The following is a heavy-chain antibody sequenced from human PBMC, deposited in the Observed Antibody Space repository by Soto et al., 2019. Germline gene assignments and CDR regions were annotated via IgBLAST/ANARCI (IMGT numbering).Heavy chain of an antibody. J-gene: IGHJ6*01. CDR2: IIPIFGTA. V-gene: IGHV1-69*06. D-gene: IGHD6-6*01. Sequence: GDSVEVSCKASGGPFSSYAISLVRQAPGQGLEWMGGIIPIFGTANYAQKFQGRVTITADKSTSTAYMELSSLRSEETAVYYCARRKQLVGYYYYGMDVWGQGTTVTVSS. CDR1: GGPFSSYA. CDR3: ARRKQLVGYYYYGMDV.